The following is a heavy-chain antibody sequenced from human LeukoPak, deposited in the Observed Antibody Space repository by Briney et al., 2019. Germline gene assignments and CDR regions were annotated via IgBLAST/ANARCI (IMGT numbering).Heavy chain of an antibody. J-gene: IGHJ5*02. V-gene: IGHV1-2*02. CDR2: INPNSGGT. CDR1: GYTFTGYY. CDR3: ARARITMVRGGNWFDP. Sequence: ASVKVSCMASGYTFTGYYMHWVRQAPGQGLEWMGWINPNSGGTNYAQKFQGRVTMTRDTSISTAYMELSRLRSDDTAVYYCARARITMVRGGNWFDPWGQGTLVTVSS. D-gene: IGHD3-10*01.